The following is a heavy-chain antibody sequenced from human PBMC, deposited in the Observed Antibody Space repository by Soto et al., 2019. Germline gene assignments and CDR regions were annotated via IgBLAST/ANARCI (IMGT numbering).Heavy chain of an antibody. V-gene: IGHV3-30*18. CDR2: ISYDGSNK. Sequence: QVQLVESGGGVVQPGRPLRLSCAASGFTFSSYGMHWVRQAPGKGLEWVAVISYDGSNKYYADSVKGRFTISRDNSKNTLYLQMNSLRAEDTAVYYCAKAIAARGNWFDPWGQGTLVTVSS. J-gene: IGHJ5*02. CDR1: GFTFSSYG. D-gene: IGHD6-6*01. CDR3: AKAIAARGNWFDP.